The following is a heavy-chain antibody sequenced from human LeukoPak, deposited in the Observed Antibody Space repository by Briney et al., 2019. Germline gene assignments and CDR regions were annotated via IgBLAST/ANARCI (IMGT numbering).Heavy chain of an antibody. CDR3: ARWVYDILISD. CDR2: MNPNSGNT. Sequence: GASVPVSFKSSGCTFTRYDIHWLGPAAGQGLEWMGWMNPNSGNTGCAQKFQGRDTMTRNTSISTAYMELSSLRSEDTAVYYCARWVYDILISDWGQGTLVTVSS. J-gene: IGHJ4*02. D-gene: IGHD3-9*01. CDR1: GCTFTRYD. V-gene: IGHV1-8*01.